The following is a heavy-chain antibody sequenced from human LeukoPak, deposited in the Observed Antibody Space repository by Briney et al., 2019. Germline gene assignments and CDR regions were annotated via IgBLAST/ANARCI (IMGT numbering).Heavy chain of an antibody. CDR3: ARELTTFYYDISGYYGHAFDI. Sequence: GGSLRLSCTASGFTVSINYMSWVRQAPGKGLEWVSVIYSGGGTYYADSVKGRFTISRDNSKNTLFLQMNSLRAEDTAVYYCARELTTFYYDISGYYGHAFDIWGQGTMVTVSS. J-gene: IGHJ3*02. CDR2: IYSGGGT. CDR1: GFTVSINY. V-gene: IGHV3-66*01. D-gene: IGHD3-22*01.